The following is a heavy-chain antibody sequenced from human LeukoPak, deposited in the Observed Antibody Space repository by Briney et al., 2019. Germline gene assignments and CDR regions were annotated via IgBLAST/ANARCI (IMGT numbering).Heavy chain of an antibody. V-gene: IGHV4-59*01. J-gene: IGHJ3*02. CDR2: IYYSGST. CDR1: GGSISSYY. CDR3: AGPMIGSVGDAFDI. D-gene: IGHD3-22*01. Sequence: PSETLSLTCTVSGGSISSYYWSLIRQPPGKGLEWIGYIYYSGSTNYNPSLKSRVTISVDTSKNQFSLKLSSVTAADTAVYYCAGPMIGSVGDAFDIWGQGTMVTVSS.